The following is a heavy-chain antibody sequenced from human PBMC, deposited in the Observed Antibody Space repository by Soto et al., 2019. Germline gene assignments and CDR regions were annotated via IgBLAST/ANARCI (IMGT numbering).Heavy chain of an antibody. CDR3: AGGGITGTPGRYGMDV. V-gene: IGHV3-33*01. CDR1: GFTFSSYD. J-gene: IGHJ6*02. CDR2: KWYDGSNK. Sequence: QVQLVESGGGVVQPGRSLRLSCAASGFTFSSYDMHWVRQAPGKGLEWVALKWYDGSNKYYADSVKGRFTISRDNSKNPLYLQMNSLRAEDTAVFYCAGGGITGTPGRYGMDVWGQGTTVTVSS. D-gene: IGHD1-20*01.